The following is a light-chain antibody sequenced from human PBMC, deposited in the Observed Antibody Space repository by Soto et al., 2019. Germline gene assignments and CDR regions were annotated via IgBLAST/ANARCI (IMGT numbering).Light chain of an antibody. CDR2: KAS. J-gene: IGKJ1*01. CDR1: QTISSW. V-gene: IGKV1-5*03. CDR3: QQYNSYPWT. Sequence: QMTQSPSTLSASVGDRVTITCRASQTISSWLAWYQQKPGKAPKLLIYKASSLESGVPSRFSGSGSGTEFTLTISSLQPDDFATYYCQQYNSYPWTFAQGAKV.